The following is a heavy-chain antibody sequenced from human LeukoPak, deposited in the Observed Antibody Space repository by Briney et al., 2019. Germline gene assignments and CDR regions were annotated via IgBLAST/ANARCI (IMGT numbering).Heavy chain of an antibody. V-gene: IGHV4-4*07. Sequence: SETLSLTCTVSGGSITSYYWSWIRQPAGKGLEWIGRIYTTGSTNYNPPLKSRVTMSVDTSKNRFSLKLSSVTAADTAVYYCARGGSYSDYDKHAFDFWGQGTMVTVSS. J-gene: IGHJ3*01. CDR2: IYTTGST. CDR1: GGSITSYY. CDR3: ARGGSYSDYDKHAFDF. D-gene: IGHD5-12*01.